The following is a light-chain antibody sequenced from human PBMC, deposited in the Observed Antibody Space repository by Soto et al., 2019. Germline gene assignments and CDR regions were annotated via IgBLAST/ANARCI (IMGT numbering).Light chain of an antibody. Sequence: QSALTQPRSVSGSPAQSVTISCTGTSSDVGGYNYVSWYQQHPGKAPKYMIYDVGQRPSGVPDRFSGSKSGNTASLTISGLQAEDEADYSCCSYAGSNAVVFGGGTKLTVL. V-gene: IGLV2-11*01. CDR1: SSDVGGYNY. CDR2: DVG. J-gene: IGLJ2*01. CDR3: CSYAGSNAVV.